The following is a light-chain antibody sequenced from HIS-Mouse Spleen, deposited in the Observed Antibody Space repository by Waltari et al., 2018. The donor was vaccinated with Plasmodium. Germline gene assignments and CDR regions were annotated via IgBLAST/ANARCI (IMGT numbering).Light chain of an antibody. Sequence: DIQMTQSPSSLSASVGDRVTITCRASQSISNYVKWYQQKPGTAPKFLIYAASTLQSGVPSRFSGSGSGTDVTLTISSLQPEDFATYYCQQSYSTWTFGQGTKVEIK. CDR1: QSISNY. CDR2: AAS. J-gene: IGKJ1*01. V-gene: IGKV1-39*01. CDR3: QQSYSTWT.